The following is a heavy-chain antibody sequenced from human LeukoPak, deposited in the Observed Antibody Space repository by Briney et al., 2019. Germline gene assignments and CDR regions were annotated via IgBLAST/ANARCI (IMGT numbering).Heavy chain of an antibody. D-gene: IGHD6-13*01. CDR2: ISGSGGST. Sequence: GGSLRLSCAASGFTFSSYAMSWVSQAPGKGLEWVSAISGSGGSTYYADSVKGRFTISRDNSKNTLYLQMNSLRAEDTAVYYSARDKGLAAAGHWYFDLWGRGTLVTVSS. J-gene: IGHJ2*01. V-gene: IGHV3-23*01. CDR1: GFTFSSYA. CDR3: ARDKGLAAAGHWYFDL.